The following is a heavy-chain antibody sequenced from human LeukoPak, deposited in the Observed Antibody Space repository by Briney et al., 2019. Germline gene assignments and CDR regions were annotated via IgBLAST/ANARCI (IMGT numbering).Heavy chain of an antibody. D-gene: IGHD1-26*01. J-gene: IGHJ3*02. V-gene: IGHV3-64D*06. CDR3: VKGGSYTRDGFDI. CDR2: ISTNGGNT. Sequence: GGSLRLSCAVSGFTFTSYAMHWVRQAPGKGLESVSAISTNGGNTFYADSVKGRFTISRDNSKNTLYLQMSSLRAEDTAVYYRVKGGSYTRDGFDIWGQGTMVTVSS. CDR1: GFTFTSYA.